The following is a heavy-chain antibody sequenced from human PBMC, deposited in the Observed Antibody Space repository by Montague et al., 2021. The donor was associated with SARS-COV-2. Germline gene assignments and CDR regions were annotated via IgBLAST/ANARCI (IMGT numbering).Heavy chain of an antibody. Sequence: TLSLTCTVSGGSITCGGYYWSWIRQHPGKGLEWIGYIYYSGSTYYNPSLKSRVTISVDTSKNQFSLKLSSVTAADTAVYYCARATRSIVVLNWFDPWGQGTLVTVSS. CDR3: ARATRSIVVLNWFDP. V-gene: IGHV4-31*03. D-gene: IGHD3-22*01. CDR1: GGSITCGGYY. J-gene: IGHJ5*02. CDR2: IYYSGST.